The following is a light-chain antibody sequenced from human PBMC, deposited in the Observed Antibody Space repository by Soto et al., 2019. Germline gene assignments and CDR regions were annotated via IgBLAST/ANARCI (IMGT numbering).Light chain of an antibody. Sequence: EIVLTQSPATLSLSPGERATLSCRASQSVSSYLAWYQQKPGQAPRLLIYDASNRATGIPARFSGSGSGTDFTFTISSLEPEDVAVYYCQQRSNWPRRLTFGGGTKVEIK. CDR3: QQRSNWPRRLT. J-gene: IGKJ4*01. CDR1: QSVSSY. CDR2: DAS. V-gene: IGKV3-11*01.